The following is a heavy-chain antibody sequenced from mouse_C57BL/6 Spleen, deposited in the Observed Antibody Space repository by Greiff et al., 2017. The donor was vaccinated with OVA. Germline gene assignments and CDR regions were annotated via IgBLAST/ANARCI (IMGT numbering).Heavy chain of an antibody. J-gene: IGHJ1*03. D-gene: IGHD1-1*01. CDR3: ASNYGSSYWYFDV. CDR2: IDPSDSYT. V-gene: IGHV1-50*01. Sequence: VQLQQPGAELVKPGASVKLSCKASGYTFTSYWMQWVKQRPGQGLEWIGEIDPSDSYTNYNQKFKGKATLTVDTSSSTAYMQLSSLTSEDSAVYYCASNYGSSYWYFDVWGTGTTVTVSS. CDR1: GYTFTSYW.